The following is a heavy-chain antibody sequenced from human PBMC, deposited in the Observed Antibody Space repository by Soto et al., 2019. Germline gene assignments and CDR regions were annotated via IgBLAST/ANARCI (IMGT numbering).Heavy chain of an antibody. CDR2: IHNSGST. CDR1: GGSISSYH. D-gene: IGHD3-22*01. CDR3: AREFPGFYDSSGYFGPLDY. Sequence: SETLSLTCSVSGGSISSYHWSWIRQPPGKGLEWIGYIHNSGSTNYNPSHKSRVTISADTSKNQFSLKLSSVSAADTVVYYCAREFPGFYDSSGYFGPLDYWGQGTLVTVS. J-gene: IGHJ4*02. V-gene: IGHV4-59*01.